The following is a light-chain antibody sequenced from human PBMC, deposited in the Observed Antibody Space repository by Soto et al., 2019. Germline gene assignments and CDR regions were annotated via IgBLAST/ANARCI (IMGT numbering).Light chain of an antibody. CDR2: DVS. CDR1: SSDVGGYDY. CDR3: CSYAGSYTVV. Sequence: QSVLTQPRSVSGSPGQSVTISCTGTSSDVGGYDYVSWYQEHPGKAPKLMIYDVSKRPAEVPDRFSASKSGNTASLTISGLQAEDEADYYCCSYAGSYTVVFGTGTKLTVL. V-gene: IGLV2-11*01. J-gene: IGLJ1*01.